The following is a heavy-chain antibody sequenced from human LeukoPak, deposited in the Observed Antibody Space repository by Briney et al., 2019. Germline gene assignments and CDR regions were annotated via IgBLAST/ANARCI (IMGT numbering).Heavy chain of an antibody. J-gene: IGHJ3*02. CDR1: GFTFSDYY. D-gene: IGHD2-15*01. Sequence: GGSLRLSCAASGFTFSDYYMSWIRQAPGKGLEWVSYISSSGSTIYYADSVKGRFTISRDNAKNSLYLQMNSLRAEDTAVYYCARYCSGGSCQLEVAFDIWGQGTMVTVSS. V-gene: IGHV3-11*01. CDR2: ISSSGSTI. CDR3: ARYCSGGSCQLEVAFDI.